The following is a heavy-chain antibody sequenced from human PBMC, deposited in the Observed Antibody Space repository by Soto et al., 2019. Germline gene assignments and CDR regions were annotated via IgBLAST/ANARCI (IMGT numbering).Heavy chain of an antibody. CDR3: AKDSVDTAMVASDY. V-gene: IGHV3-30*18. CDR2: ISYDGSNK. CDR1: GFTFSSYG. Sequence: PGGSLRLSCAASGFTFSSYGMHWVRQAPGKGLEWVAVISYDGSNKYYADSVKGRFTISRDNSKNTLYLQMNSLRAEDTAVYYCAKDSVDTAMVASDYWGQGTLVTVSS. J-gene: IGHJ4*02. D-gene: IGHD5-18*01.